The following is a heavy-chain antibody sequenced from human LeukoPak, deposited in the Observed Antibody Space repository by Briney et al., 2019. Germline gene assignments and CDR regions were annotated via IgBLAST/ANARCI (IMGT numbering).Heavy chain of an antibody. CDR1: GYTFTGYY. D-gene: IGHD1-1*01. J-gene: IGHJ6*02. CDR2: INPNSGGT. V-gene: IGHV1-2*02. Sequence: RASVKVSCKASGYTFTGYYMHWVRQAPGQGLEWMGWINPNSGGTNYAQKFQGRVTMTRDTSISTAYMELSRLRSDDTAVYYCARDPKDLESLVGYYYYGMDVWGQGTTVTVSS. CDR3: ARDPKDLESLVGYYYYGMDV.